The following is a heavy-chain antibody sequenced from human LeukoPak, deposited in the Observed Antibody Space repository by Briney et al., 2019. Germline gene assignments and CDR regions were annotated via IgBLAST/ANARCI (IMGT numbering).Heavy chain of an antibody. CDR1: GGSISSSSYY. D-gene: IGHD3-3*01. J-gene: IGHJ6*03. Sequence: SETLSLTCTVSGGSISSSSYYWGWIRQPPGKGLEWIGSIYYSGSTYYNPSLKSRVTISVDTSKNQFSLKLSSVTAADTAVYYCARHTLYYDFWSGYYKGNYMDVWGKGTTVTVSS. V-gene: IGHV4-39*01. CDR2: IYYSGST. CDR3: ARHTLYYDFWSGYYKGNYMDV.